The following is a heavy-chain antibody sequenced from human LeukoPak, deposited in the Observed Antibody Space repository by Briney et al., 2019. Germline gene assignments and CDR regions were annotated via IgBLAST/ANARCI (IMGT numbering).Heavy chain of an antibody. V-gene: IGHV3-23*01. CDR2: FSGSGGST. J-gene: IGHJ4*02. CDR3: AKDRRLIVGATNY. Sequence: GGSLRLSCAASGFTFSSYAMSWVRQAPGKGLEWVSTFSGSGGSTYYADSVKGRFTISRDNSKNTLYLQMNSLRAEDTAVYYCAKDRRLIVGATNYWGQGTLVTVSS. CDR1: GFTFSSYA. D-gene: IGHD1-26*01.